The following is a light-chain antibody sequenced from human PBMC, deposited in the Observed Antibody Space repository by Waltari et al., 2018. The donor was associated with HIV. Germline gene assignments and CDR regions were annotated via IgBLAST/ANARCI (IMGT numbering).Light chain of an antibody. Sequence: DIQMTQSPPSLSASVGDRVTITCRASQSASTYLNSYQQKPGKAPKLLISAASRLQSGVPSRFSGSGSGSGADFTLTISSLQPEDFATYYCQQTYSIPLTFGQGTKVEIK. CDR1: QSASTY. CDR2: AAS. V-gene: IGKV1-39*01. CDR3: QQTYSIPLT. J-gene: IGKJ1*01.